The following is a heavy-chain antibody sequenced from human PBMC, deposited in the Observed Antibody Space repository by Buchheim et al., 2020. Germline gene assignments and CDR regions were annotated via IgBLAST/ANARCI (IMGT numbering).Heavy chain of an antibody. D-gene: IGHD4-17*01. Sequence: EVQLVESGGGLVKPGGSLRLSCAASGFTFNTYGMSWVRQAPGKGLEWVSFISRSSDYVYYADSLKGRFTISRDNAKNSLYLEMTSLRAEDTALYYCARGSGRVTTPFYFDSWGQGTL. CDR1: GFTFNTYG. J-gene: IGHJ4*02. CDR2: ISRSSDYV. CDR3: ARGSGRVTTPFYFDS. V-gene: IGHV3-21*01.